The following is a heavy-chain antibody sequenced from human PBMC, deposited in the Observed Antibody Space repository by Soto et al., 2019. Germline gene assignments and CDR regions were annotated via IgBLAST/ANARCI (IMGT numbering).Heavy chain of an antibody. CDR3: AKSGYIVLMVEKPY. J-gene: IGHJ4*02. CDR1: GVTFNNYA. V-gene: IGHV3-23*01. D-gene: IGHD2-8*01. Sequence: PGGFLRLPCGAFGVTFNNYAISWVSKGPGKGLEWVSAISGSGGSTYYADSVKGRFTISRDNSKNTLYLQMNSLRAEDTAVYYCAKSGYIVLMVEKPYWGQGTLVTVSS. CDR2: ISGSGGST.